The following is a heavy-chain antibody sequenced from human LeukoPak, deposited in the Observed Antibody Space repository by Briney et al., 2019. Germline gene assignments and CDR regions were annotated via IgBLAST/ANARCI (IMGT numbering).Heavy chain of an antibody. V-gene: IGHV4-59*01. CDR3: ARESMVYANTWFDP. CDR2: IYYSGST. Sequence: SQTLSLTCTVSGGSISSYYWSWIRQPPGKGLEWIGYIYYSGSTNYNPSLKSRVTISVDTSKNQFSLNLSSVTAADTAVYYCARESMVYANTWFDPWGQGTLVTVSS. J-gene: IGHJ5*02. CDR1: GGSISSYY. D-gene: IGHD2-8*01.